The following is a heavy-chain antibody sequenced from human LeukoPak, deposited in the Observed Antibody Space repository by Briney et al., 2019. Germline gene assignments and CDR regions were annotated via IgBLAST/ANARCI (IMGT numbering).Heavy chain of an antibody. D-gene: IGHD3-10*01. CDR1: GFTFSDYY. CDR2: ISNPSSTR. V-gene: IGHV3-11*04. Sequence: KPGGSLRLSCDASGFTFSDYYMSWVRQAPGKGLEWVSYISNPSSTRYYADSGKGRFTISRDNAKNSLYLQMNSLRAEDTAVYYCARCGDGLPCDFDYWGQGTLVTVSS. CDR3: ARCGDGLPCDFDY. J-gene: IGHJ4*02.